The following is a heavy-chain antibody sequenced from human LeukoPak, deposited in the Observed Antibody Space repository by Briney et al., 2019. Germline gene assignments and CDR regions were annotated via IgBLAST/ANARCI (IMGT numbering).Heavy chain of an antibody. CDR2: TSSSSNYI. J-gene: IGHJ3*02. D-gene: IGHD1-26*01. CDR1: GFTFSTYN. V-gene: IGHV3-21*01. Sequence: GGSLRLSCAASGFTFSTYNMNWVRQAPGKGLEWVSSTSSSSNYIYYADSVKGRFTISRDNAKNSLYLQMNSLRAEDTDVYYCARDVGASAPDAFDIWGQGTMVTVSS. CDR3: ARDVGASAPDAFDI.